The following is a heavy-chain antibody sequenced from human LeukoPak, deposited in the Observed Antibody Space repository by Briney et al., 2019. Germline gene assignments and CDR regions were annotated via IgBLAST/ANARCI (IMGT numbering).Heavy chain of an antibody. CDR1: GFTFSTYW. J-gene: IGHJ4*02. CDR2: ISPDGSDK. Sequence: GGSLRLSCVASGFTFSTYWMNWVRQAPGKGLERVGTISPDGSDKYYVDSVKGRFTISRDNAKTSLYLQINSLRADDTALYFCARGIVVVVGASDHFDYWGQGTLITVSS. D-gene: IGHD2-15*01. V-gene: IGHV3-7*01. CDR3: ARGIVVVVGASDHFDY.